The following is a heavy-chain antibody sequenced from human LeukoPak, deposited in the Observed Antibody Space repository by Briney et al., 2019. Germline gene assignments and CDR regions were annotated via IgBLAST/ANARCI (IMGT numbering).Heavy chain of an antibody. CDR1: GFTFSSYG. J-gene: IGHJ4*02. CDR2: IKQDGSKK. CDR3: ARRYFDY. Sequence: GGSLRLSCAASGFTFSSYGMQWVRQAPGKGLEWVANIKQDGSKKYYADSVKGRFIISRDNAKNALYLQMSSLRAEDTAIYYCARRYFDYWGQGTLVTVSS. V-gene: IGHV3-7*03.